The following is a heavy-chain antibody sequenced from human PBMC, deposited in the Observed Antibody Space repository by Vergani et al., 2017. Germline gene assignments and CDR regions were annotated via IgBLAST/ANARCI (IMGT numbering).Heavy chain of an antibody. CDR2: ISSSSSYI. V-gene: IGHV3-21*01. D-gene: IGHD3-3*01. CDR3: ARWRRSGWTDAFDI. Sequence: EVQLLESGGGLVQPGGSLRLSCAASGFTFSSYSMNWVRQAPGKGLEWVSSISSSSSYIYYADSVKGRFTISRDNAKNSLYLQMNSLRAEDTAVYYCARWRRSGWTDAFDIWGQGTMVTVSS. J-gene: IGHJ3*02. CDR1: GFTFSSYS.